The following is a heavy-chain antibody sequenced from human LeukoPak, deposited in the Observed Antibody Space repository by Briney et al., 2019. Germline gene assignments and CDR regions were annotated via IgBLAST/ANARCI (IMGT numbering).Heavy chain of an antibody. V-gene: IGHV3-23*01. D-gene: IGHD1-26*01. Sequence: PGGALRLSCAASGFAFNNYAMTSVRQAPGKGLEWVSNINDNGGQRHYADSVKGRFTISRDNSKNTLFLQMDSLRAEDTAVYYCAKAQWKVGATDYFDYWGQGILVTVSS. CDR1: GFAFNNYA. J-gene: IGHJ4*02. CDR3: AKAQWKVGATDYFDY. CDR2: INDNGGQR.